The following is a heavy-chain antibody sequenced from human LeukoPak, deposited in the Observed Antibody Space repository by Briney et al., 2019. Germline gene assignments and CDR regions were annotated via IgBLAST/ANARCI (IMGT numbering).Heavy chain of an antibody. CDR2: IIPIFGTA. CDR3: ARLPRQYSGSYYGFFDY. J-gene: IGHJ4*02. V-gene: IGHV1-69*13. D-gene: IGHD1-26*01. Sequence: SVKVSCKASGYIFTTYGFSWVRQAPGQGLEWMGGIIPIFGTANYAQKFQGRVTITADESTSTAYMELSSLRSEDTAVYYCARLPRQYSGSYYGFFDYWGQGTLVTVSS. CDR1: GYIFTTYG.